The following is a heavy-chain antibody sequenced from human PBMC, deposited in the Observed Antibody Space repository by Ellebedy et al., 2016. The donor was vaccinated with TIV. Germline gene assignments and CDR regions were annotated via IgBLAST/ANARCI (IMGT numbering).Heavy chain of an antibody. D-gene: IGHD1-14*01. J-gene: IGHJ5*02. Sequence: MPSETLSPTCNLSGDSISSIIHHCVWPRQSSGKGPGWTGSIYSRGNTYFNPSLKSRVSISLDTSKNQCSLSLNSVTAADTAIYYCARHQRPRYNADWFNPWGQGTLVTVSS. CDR3: ARHQRPRYNADWFNP. V-gene: IGHV4-39*01. CDR1: GDSISSIIHH. CDR2: IYSRGNT.